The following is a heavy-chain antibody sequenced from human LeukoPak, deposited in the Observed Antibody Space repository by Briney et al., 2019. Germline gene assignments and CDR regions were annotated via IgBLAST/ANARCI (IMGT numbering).Heavy chain of an antibody. CDR2: INHSGST. V-gene: IGHV4-34*01. CDR1: GGSFSDYY. J-gene: IGHJ5*02. Sequence: KPSETLSLTCAVYGGSFSDYYWSWIRQPPGKGLEWIGEINHSGSTNYNPSLKSRVTISVDTSKNQFSLKLSSVTAADTAVYYCARRVVPAAIRGWFDPWGQGTLVTVSS. CDR3: ARRVVPAAIRGWFDP. D-gene: IGHD2-2*02.